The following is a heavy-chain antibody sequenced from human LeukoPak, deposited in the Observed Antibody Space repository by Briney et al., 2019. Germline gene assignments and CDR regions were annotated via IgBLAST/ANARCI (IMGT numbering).Heavy chain of an antibody. CDR1: GGSSSSSTYY. D-gene: IGHD3-16*02. J-gene: IGHJ4*02. CDR2: INHSGST. V-gene: IGHV4-39*07. CDR3: ARIRPIMITFGGVIATYYFDY. Sequence: SDTLSLTCTISGGSSSSSTYYWSWIRQPPGKGREWIGEINHSGSTNYKPSLKSRATISVDTSKNQFSLKLSSVTAADTAVYYCARIRPIMITFGGVIATYYFDYWGQGTLVTVSS.